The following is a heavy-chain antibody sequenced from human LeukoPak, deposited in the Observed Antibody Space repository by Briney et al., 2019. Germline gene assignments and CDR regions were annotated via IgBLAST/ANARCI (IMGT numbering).Heavy chain of an antibody. Sequence: SETLSLTCTVSGGSVSDYYWSWIRQSPGKGLEWIGYIYYTGSTSYNPSLRSRVTMSADTSKNQFSLKLSSVTAADTAVYYCARGGAFVWFDPWGQGTLVTVSS. V-gene: IGHV4-59*02. CDR3: ARGGAFVWFDP. CDR1: GGSVSDYY. J-gene: IGHJ5*02. CDR2: IYYTGST. D-gene: IGHD3-10*01.